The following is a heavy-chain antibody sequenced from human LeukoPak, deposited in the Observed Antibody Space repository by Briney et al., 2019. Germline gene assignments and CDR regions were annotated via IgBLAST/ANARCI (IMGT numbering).Heavy chain of an antibody. CDR3: ARQGSYYRFDY. J-gene: IGHJ4*02. Sequence: ETLSLTCAVSGYSISSGYYWGWIRQPPGKGLEWIGSIYHSGSTYNNPSLESRVTLSVDTFKNQFSLRLSSVTATDTAVYYCARQGSYYRFDYWGQGTLVTVSS. V-gene: IGHV4-38-2*01. CDR1: GYSISSGYY. D-gene: IGHD1-26*01. CDR2: IYHSGST.